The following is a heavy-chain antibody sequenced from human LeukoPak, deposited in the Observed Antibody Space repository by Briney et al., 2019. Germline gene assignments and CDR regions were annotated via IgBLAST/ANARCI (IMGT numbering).Heavy chain of an antibody. D-gene: IGHD4-23*01. CDR1: GFTFHNYA. V-gene: IGHV3-30*04. J-gene: IGHJ4*02. CDR2: VSYDGSYK. CDR3: ARGARKGDDYGGFFDY. Sequence: GGSLRLSCAASGFTFHNYALHWVRQAPGKGLEWVAVVSYDGSYKDYADSVKGRFTISRDNSRNTLYLQMNSLRPQDTAVYYCARGARKGDDYGGFFDYWGQGTLVTVSS.